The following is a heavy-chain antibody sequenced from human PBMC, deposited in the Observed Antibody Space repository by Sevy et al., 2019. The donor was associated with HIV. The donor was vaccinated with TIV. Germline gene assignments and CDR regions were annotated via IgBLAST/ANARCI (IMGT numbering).Heavy chain of an antibody. CDR2: IYYSGST. Sequence: SETLSLTCTVSGGSISSYYWSWIRQPPGKGLEWIGYIYYSGSTNYNPSLKSRVTISVDTSKNQFSLKLSPVTAADTAVYYCARDYYGSGSYRWFDPWGQGTLVTVSS. J-gene: IGHJ5*02. CDR3: ARDYYGSGSYRWFDP. V-gene: IGHV4-59*01. D-gene: IGHD3-10*01. CDR1: GGSISSYY.